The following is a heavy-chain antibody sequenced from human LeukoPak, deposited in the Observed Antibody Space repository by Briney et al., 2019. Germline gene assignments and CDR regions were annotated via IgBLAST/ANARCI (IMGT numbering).Heavy chain of an antibody. V-gene: IGHV4-38-2*02. Sequence: SETLSLTCTVSGYSISSGYYWGWIRQPPGKGLEWIGSIYHSGSTYYNPSLKSRVIISVDTSKNQFSLKLSSVTAADTAVYYCARGGSGSYPYYFDYWGQGTLVTVSS. D-gene: IGHD1-26*01. CDR2: IYHSGST. CDR3: ARGGSGSYPYYFDY. J-gene: IGHJ4*02. CDR1: GYSISSGYY.